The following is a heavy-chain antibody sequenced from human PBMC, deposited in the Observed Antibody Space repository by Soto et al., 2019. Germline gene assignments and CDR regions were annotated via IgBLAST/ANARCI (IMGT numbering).Heavy chain of an antibody. J-gene: IGHJ5*02. CDR2: TSYDGTNK. Sequence: QVQLVESGGGVVPPGTSLRLSCAASGFTFSNYVLHWVRQAPGKGLEWVAVTSYDGTNKYYVDSVKGRFTISRDNSKNTLYLEMNSLRVEDTAVYYCTRGYSSGPWGRGTLVTVSS. CDR3: TRGYSSGP. D-gene: IGHD2-15*01. V-gene: IGHV3-30-3*01. CDR1: GFTFSNYV.